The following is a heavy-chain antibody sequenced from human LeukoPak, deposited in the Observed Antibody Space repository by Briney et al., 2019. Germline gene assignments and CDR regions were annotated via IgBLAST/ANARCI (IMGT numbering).Heavy chain of an antibody. J-gene: IGHJ4*02. CDR3: AKDSRIAVAGLGGY. D-gene: IGHD6-19*01. CDR1: GFTFSSYA. CDR2: ISGSGAST. V-gene: IGHV3-23*01. Sequence: GASLRLSCAASGFTFSSYAMSWVRQAPGKGLEWVSAISGSGASTYYADSVKGRFTISRDNSKNTLYLQMNSLRAEDTAVYYCAKDSRIAVAGLGGYWGQGTLVTVSS.